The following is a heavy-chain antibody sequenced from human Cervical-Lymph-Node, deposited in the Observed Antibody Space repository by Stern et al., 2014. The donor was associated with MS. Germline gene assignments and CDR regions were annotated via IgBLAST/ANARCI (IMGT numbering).Heavy chain of an antibody. CDR3: ALGGFGHYFEY. CDR2: IIPIIGTA. J-gene: IGHJ4*02. D-gene: IGHD3-10*01. Sequence: VQLVQSGAEVQKPGSSVKVSCRASGGTFSSSDISWVRQAPGQALERVGGIIPIIGTANYAQKYQGRVTITADESTSTAYMELSSLRSEDTAIYYCALGGFGHYFEYWGQGTLVTVSS. V-gene: IGHV1-69*01. CDR1: GGTFSSSD.